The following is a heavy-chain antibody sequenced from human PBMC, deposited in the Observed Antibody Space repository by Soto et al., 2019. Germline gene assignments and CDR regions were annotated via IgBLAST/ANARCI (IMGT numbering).Heavy chain of an antibody. CDR2: IWYDGSNK. J-gene: IGHJ4*02. D-gene: IGHD6-13*01. V-gene: IGHV3-33*01. CDR1: GFTFSSYG. Sequence: QVQLVESGGGVVQPGRSLRLSCAASGFTFSSYGMHWVRQAPGKGLEWVAVIWYDGSNKYYADSVKGRFTISRDNSKNTLYLQMNSLRAEDTAVYYCAIEQQLAYFDYWGQGTLVTVSS. CDR3: AIEQQLAYFDY.